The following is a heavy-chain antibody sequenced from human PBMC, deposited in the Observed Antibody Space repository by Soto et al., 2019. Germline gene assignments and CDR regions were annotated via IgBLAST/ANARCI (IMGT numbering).Heavy chain of an antibody. CDR1: GGSFSDYF. CDR3: SGREFASSSFHYYYYAVDV. CDR2: INHSGST. J-gene: IGHJ6*02. V-gene: IGHV4-34*01. D-gene: IGHD6-6*01. Sequence: PLETLSLTCAVYGGSFSDYFWTWIRQPPGKGLEWIGEINHSGSTNFNQSLKSRVAISADTSRNQFSLRVTSVTAADTAVYYCSGREFASSSFHYYYYAVDVWGQGTTVTVSS.